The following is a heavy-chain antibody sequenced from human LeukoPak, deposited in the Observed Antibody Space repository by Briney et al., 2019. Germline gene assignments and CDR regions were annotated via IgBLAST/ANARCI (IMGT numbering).Heavy chain of an antibody. D-gene: IGHD2-2*01. J-gene: IGHJ6*03. Sequence: ASVKVSCKASGYTFTSYYMHWVRQAPGEGLEWMGIINPTGGSTSYAQKFQGRVTMTRDTSTSTVYMELSSLRSEDTAVYYCARGGNIVVVPAAGYYYYYYMDVWGKGTTVTVSS. CDR1: GYTFTSYY. CDR2: INPTGGST. V-gene: IGHV1-46*01. CDR3: ARGGNIVVVPAAGYYYYYYMDV.